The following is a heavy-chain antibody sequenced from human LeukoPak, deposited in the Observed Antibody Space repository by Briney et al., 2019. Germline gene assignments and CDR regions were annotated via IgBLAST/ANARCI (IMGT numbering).Heavy chain of an antibody. CDR3: TRHPGDGYNRDY. J-gene: IGHJ4*02. CDR1: GFTFRGSA. V-gene: IGHV3-73*01. CDR2: IRSKANSYAT. Sequence: PGGSLRLSCAASGFTFRGSAMHWVRQASGKGLEWVGRIRSKANSYATAYAASVKGRFTISRDDSKNTAYLQMNSLKTEDTAVYYCTRHPGDGYNRDYWGQGTLVTVSS. D-gene: IGHD5-24*01.